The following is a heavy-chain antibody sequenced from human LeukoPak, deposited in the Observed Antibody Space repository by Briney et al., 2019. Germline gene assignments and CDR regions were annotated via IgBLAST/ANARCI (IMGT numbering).Heavy chain of an antibody. V-gene: IGHV4-59*01. CDR1: GGSISSYY. Sequence: SETLSLTCTVSGGSISSYYWSWIRQPPGKGLEWVGYIYYSGSTNYNPSLKSRVTISVDTSKNQFSLKLSSVTAADTAVYYCARGGYCSSTSCYGGWFDPWGQGTLVTVSS. CDR2: IYYSGST. D-gene: IGHD2-2*01. CDR3: ARGGYCSSTSCYGGWFDP. J-gene: IGHJ5*02.